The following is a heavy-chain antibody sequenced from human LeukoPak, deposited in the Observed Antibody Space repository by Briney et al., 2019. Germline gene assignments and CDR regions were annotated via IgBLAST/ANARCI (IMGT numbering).Heavy chain of an antibody. CDR1: GFTFSNAW. CDR3: ARVWSEGY. CDR2: IKQDGSEK. V-gene: IGHV3-7*01. J-gene: IGHJ4*02. D-gene: IGHD3-3*01. Sequence: GGSLRLSCAASGFTFSNAWMTWVRQAPGKGLEWVANIKQDGSEKYYVDSVKGRFTISRDNAKNSLYLQMNSLRAEDTAVYYCARVWSEGYWGQGTLVTVSS.